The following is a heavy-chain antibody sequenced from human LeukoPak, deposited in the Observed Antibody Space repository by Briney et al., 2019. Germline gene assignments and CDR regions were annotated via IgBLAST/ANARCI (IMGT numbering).Heavy chain of an antibody. CDR3: ARRGY. J-gene: IGHJ4*02. CDR1: GFTFSSYG. Sequence: PGGSRRLSCAASGFTFSSYGMHWVRQAPGKGLEWVAVISYDGSNKYYADSVKGRFTISRDNAKNSLYLQMNSLRAEDTAVYYCARRGYWGQGTLVTVSS. CDR2: ISYDGSNK. V-gene: IGHV3-30*03.